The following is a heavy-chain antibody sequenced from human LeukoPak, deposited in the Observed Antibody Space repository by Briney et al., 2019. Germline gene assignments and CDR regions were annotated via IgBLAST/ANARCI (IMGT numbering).Heavy chain of an antibody. V-gene: IGHV4-30-2*01. J-gene: IGHJ4*02. Sequence: SQTLSLTYAVSGGSISSGGYSWSWIRQPPGKGLEWIGYIYHSGSTYYNPSLKSRVTISVDRSKNQFSLKLSSVTAADTAVYYCARGRYGDSDYFDYWGQGTLVTVSS. D-gene: IGHD4-17*01. CDR2: IYHSGST. CDR3: ARGRYGDSDYFDY. CDR1: GGSISSGGYS.